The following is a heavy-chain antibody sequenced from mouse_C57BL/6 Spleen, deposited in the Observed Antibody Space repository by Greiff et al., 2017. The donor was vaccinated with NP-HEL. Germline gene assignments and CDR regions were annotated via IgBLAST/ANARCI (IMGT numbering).Heavy chain of an antibody. V-gene: IGHV1-53*01. CDR2: INPSNGGT. CDR3: ARRGDGSTMITTDWYFDV. Sequence: VQLQQPGTELVKPGASVKLSCKASGYTFTSYWMHWVKQRPGQGLEWIGNINPSNGGTNYNEKFKSKATLTVDKSSSTAYMQLSSLTSEDSAVYYCARRGDGSTMITTDWYFDVWGTGTTVTVSS. CDR1: GYTFTSYW. D-gene: IGHD2-4*01. J-gene: IGHJ1*03.